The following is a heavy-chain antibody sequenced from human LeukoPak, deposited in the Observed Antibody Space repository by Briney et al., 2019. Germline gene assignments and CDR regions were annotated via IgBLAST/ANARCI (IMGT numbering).Heavy chain of an antibody. J-gene: IGHJ4*02. CDR3: ARGPSITMIVVVRDYYFDY. CDR2: ISAYNGNT. D-gene: IGHD3-22*01. CDR1: GYTFTSYG. Sequence: ASVKVSCKASGYTFTSYGISWVRQAPGQGLEWMGWISAYNGNTNYAQKLQGRGTMTTDTSTSTAYMELRSLRSDDTAVYYCARGPSITMIVVVRDYYFDYWGQGTLVTVSS. V-gene: IGHV1-18*01.